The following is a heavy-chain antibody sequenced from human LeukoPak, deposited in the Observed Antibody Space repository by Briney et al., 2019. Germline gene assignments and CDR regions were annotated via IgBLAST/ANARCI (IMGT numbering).Heavy chain of an antibody. CDR3: AKEMDYGDYEGFFDY. J-gene: IGHJ4*02. CDR2: ISWNSGSI. CDR1: GFTFSSYA. V-gene: IGHV3-9*01. Sequence: GGSLRLSCAASGFTFSSYAMHWVRQAPGKGLEWVSGISWNSGSIGYADSVKGRFTISRDNAKNSLYLQMNSLRAEDTALYYCAKEMDYGDYEGFFDYWGQGTLVTVSS. D-gene: IGHD4-17*01.